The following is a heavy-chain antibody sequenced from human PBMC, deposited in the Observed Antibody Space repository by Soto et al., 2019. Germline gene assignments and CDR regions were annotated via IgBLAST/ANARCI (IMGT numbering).Heavy chain of an antibody. CDR3: ASGQGYSYGYPGYYYYGMDV. CDR1: GGSISSGGYS. CDR2: IYHSGST. Sequence: QLQLQESGSGLVKPSQTLSLTCAVSGGSISSGGYSWSWIRQPPGKGLEWIGYIYHSGSTYYNPSLKSRVTISVDRSKNQFSLKLSSVTAADTAVYYCASGQGYSYGYPGYYYYGMDVWGQGTTVTVSS. J-gene: IGHJ6*02. V-gene: IGHV4-30-2*01. D-gene: IGHD5-18*01.